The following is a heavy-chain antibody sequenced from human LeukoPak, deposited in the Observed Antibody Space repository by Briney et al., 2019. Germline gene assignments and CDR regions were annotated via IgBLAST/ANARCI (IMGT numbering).Heavy chain of an antibody. CDR1: GFTFSSYG. Sequence: GGSLRLSCAASGFTFSSYGMHWVRQAPGKGLEWVAFIRYDGSSKYYADSVKGRFTISRDNSKNTLYLQMNSLRAVDTAVYYCAKGGTTALRYYYYMDVWGKGTTVTVSS. D-gene: IGHD4-11*01. J-gene: IGHJ6*03. CDR2: IRYDGSSK. V-gene: IGHV3-30*02. CDR3: AKGGTTALRYYYYMDV.